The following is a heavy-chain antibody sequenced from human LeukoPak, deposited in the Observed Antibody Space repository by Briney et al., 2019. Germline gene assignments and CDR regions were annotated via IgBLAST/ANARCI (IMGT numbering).Heavy chain of an antibody. CDR1: GYSISSGYY. J-gene: IGHJ4*02. CDR2: IYHSGST. V-gene: IGHV4-38-2*02. D-gene: IGHD6-13*01. Sequence: SETLSLTCNVSGYSISSGYYWAWIRQSPGKGPEWIGSIYHSGSTYYNPSLKSRVTMSVDTSKKQFSLNLSSVTAADTAVYYCATTPREYSSTWYYFDYWGQGILVTVSS. CDR3: ATTPREYSSTWYYFDY.